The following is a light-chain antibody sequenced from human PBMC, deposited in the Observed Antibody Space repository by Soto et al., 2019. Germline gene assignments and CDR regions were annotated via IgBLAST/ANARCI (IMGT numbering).Light chain of an antibody. V-gene: IGKV3-15*01. CDR1: QTVIHN. Sequence: EIVLTQSPDTLSLSPGETATLSCKASQTVIHNYLAWYQQKPGQAPRLLIHGASTRATGFPARFSGSGSGTDFTLTISSLQSEDFAVYYCQKYNNWPWKFGQGTKVDIK. J-gene: IGKJ1*01. CDR3: QKYNNWPWK. CDR2: GAS.